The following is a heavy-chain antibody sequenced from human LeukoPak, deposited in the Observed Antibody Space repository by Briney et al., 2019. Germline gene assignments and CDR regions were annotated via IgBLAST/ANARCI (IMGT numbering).Heavy chain of an antibody. CDR1: GLTFSSYA. CDR3: ATHARYCSSTSCYHFDY. Sequence: PGGCLRLSCSAAGLTFSSYAMSWVRQAPGEGLEWGSAISSSGGSTYYADSVKGRFTISRDNSKNTLYLQMNSLRAEDTAVYYCATHARYCSSTSCYHFDYWGQGTLVTVSS. CDR2: ISSSGGST. D-gene: IGHD2-2*01. V-gene: IGHV3-23*01. J-gene: IGHJ4*02.